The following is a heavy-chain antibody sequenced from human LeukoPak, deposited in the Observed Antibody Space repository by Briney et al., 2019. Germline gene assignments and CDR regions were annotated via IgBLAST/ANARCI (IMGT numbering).Heavy chain of an antibody. D-gene: IGHD3-10*01. J-gene: IGHJ5*02. V-gene: IGHV4-59*01. Sequence: SETLSLTCTVSGGSITRYYWSWLRQPPGKGLEWIGYIYYSGSTNYNPSLKSRVTISVATSKNQFSLKLSSVTAADTAVYYCARGGVNYKIAGPWGQGALVTVSS. CDR1: GGSITRYY. CDR2: IYYSGST. CDR3: ARGGVNYKIAGP.